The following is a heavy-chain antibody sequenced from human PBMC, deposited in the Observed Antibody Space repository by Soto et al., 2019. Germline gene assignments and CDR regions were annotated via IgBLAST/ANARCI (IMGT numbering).Heavy chain of an antibody. V-gene: IGHV1-18*01. J-gene: IGHJ4*02. CDR2: ISAYNGNT. CDR3: ARDSPPLNC. Sequence: QVQLVQSGAEVKKPGASVKVSCKASGYTFTSYGISWVRQAPGQGLEWMGRISAYNGNTNYAQKLQGRVTMTTDTSPSTDYMELRSRKSEDTAVYYCARDSPPLNCWGQGTLVTVSS. D-gene: IGHD3-9*01. CDR1: GYTFTSYG.